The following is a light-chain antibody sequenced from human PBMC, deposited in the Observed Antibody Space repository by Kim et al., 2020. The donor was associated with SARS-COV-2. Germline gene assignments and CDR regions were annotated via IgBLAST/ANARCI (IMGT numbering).Light chain of an antibody. Sequence: ATGKQARITCGGNNIGSKSVHWYQQKPGQAPVLVIYYDSDRPSGIPERFSGSNSGNTATLTISRVEAGDEADYYCQVWDSSSDHVVFGGGTKLTVL. V-gene: IGLV3-21*04. CDR1: NIGSKS. J-gene: IGLJ2*01. CDR3: QVWDSSSDHVV. CDR2: YDS.